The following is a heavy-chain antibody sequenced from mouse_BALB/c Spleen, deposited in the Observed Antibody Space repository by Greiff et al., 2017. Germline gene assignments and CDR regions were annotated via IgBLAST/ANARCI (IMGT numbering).Heavy chain of an antibody. D-gene: IGHD2-3*01. V-gene: IGHV14-4*02. CDR3: ARVYDGYYDAMDY. J-gene: IGHJ4*01. Sequence: EVQLQQSGAELVRSGASVKLSCTASGFNIKDYYMHWVKQRPEQGLEWIGWIDPENGDTEYAPKFQGKATITADTSSNTAYLQLSSLTSEDTAVYYCARVYDGYYDAMDYWGQGTSVTVSS. CDR1: GFNIKDYY. CDR2: IDPENGDT.